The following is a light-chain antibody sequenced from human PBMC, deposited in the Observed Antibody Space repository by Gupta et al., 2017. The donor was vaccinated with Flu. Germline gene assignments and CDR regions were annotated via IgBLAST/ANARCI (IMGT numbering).Light chain of an antibody. J-gene: IGKJ3*01. Sequence: DTLYLSPGERATRSCRARRGVYSKFLAWYQQKPGQAPRLLISEASYRATGVPDRFSGSGSGTEFTLTISRREPEDAAVYYCQHRGDIPFTFGHGTRVDI. V-gene: IGKV3D-20*02. CDR2: EAS. CDR3: QHRGDIPFT. CDR1: RGVYSKF.